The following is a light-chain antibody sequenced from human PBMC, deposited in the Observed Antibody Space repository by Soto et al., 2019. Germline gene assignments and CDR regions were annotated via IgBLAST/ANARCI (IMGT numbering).Light chain of an antibody. CDR3: HHYGSSLT. Sequence: ELGLPQSPCTLSLSPGEIATLSCSASQSMSTTYLDWYQQKPSQAPRLLLYATFRRATGIPDRFNARGSGTDFTLTISRLEPEDFAVYYCHHYGSSLTFGPGTKVDIK. J-gene: IGKJ3*01. V-gene: IGKV3-20*01. CDR1: QSMSTTY. CDR2: ATF.